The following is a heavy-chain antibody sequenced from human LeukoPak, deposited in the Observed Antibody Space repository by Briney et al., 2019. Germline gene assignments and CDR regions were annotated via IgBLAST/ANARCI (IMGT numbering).Heavy chain of an antibody. J-gene: IGHJ6*02. CDR3: ARDRLAAAGNYYYYGLDV. D-gene: IGHD6-13*01. Sequence: PSETLSLTCTVSGGSISSHYWSWIRQPPGKGLEWIGNIYYSGSTKYNPSLKSRVTISADTSKNQFSLKLSSVTAADTAVYYCARDRLAAAGNYYYYGLDVWGQGTTVTVSS. CDR2: IYYSGST. V-gene: IGHV4-59*11. CDR1: GGSISSHY.